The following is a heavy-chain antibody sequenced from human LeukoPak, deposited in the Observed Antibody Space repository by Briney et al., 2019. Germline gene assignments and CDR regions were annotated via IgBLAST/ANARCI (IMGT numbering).Heavy chain of an antibody. D-gene: IGHD6-13*01. CDR1: AFTSGSYT. CDR2: ISSRSNYI. V-gene: IGHV3-21*01. Sequence: SMRPACAPSAFTSGSYTLDWDSQPPGEWLGWVSSISSRSNYIYYADSVRGRFTNSRDNAKNSLYRQMNSQRAEDTAVYYCARAVAAAGNAFDIWGQGTMVTVSS. CDR3: ARAVAAAGNAFDI. J-gene: IGHJ3*02.